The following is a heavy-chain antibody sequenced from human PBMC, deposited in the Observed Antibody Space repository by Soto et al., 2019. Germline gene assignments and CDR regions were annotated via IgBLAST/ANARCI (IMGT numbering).Heavy chain of an antibody. Sequence: ASVKVSCKASGYIFTSYGINWVRQAPGQGLEWMGWINAYNGNTKYSQKFQGRVTITRDTSASTAYMELSSLRSEDTAVYYCAAASGSYEYYFDYWGQGTLVTVSS. CDR3: AAASGSYEYYFDY. J-gene: IGHJ4*02. CDR2: INAYNGNT. V-gene: IGHV1-18*01. D-gene: IGHD1-26*01. CDR1: GYIFTSYG.